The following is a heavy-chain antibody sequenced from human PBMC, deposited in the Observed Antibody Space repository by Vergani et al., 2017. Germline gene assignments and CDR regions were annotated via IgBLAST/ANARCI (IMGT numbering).Heavy chain of an antibody. V-gene: IGHV3-30*02. Sequence: VQPVESGGGLVKPGGSLRLYCATSGFSFNTYGAPWVRQAPGKGLECVAFIGYDGRIKYNVDSVKGRFTISRDTSKKTLSLQMRSLRADDTAVYYCAKDGRENSDYGYFDYWGQGTLVTVSS. CDR1: GFSFNTYG. D-gene: IGHD4-17*01. CDR3: AKDGRENSDYGYFDY. J-gene: IGHJ4*02. CDR2: IGYDGRIK.